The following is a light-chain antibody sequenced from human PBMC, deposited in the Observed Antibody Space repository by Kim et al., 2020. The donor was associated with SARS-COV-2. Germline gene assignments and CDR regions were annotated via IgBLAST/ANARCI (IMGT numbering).Light chain of an antibody. J-gene: IGKJ2*01. V-gene: IGKV3-20*01. CDR1: QGVSSSY. CDR3: QQYGSSPMYT. CDR2: GAS. Sequence: SPGERANLACRASQGVSSSYLAWDQQKPGQAPRLLIYGASSRATGIPDRFSGSGSGTDFTLTISRLEPEDFAVYYCQQYGSSPMYTFGQGTKLEI.